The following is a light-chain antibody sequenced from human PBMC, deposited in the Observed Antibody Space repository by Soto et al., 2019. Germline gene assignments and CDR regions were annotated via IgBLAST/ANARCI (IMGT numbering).Light chain of an antibody. CDR2: GAS. CDR1: QSVSSSY. Sequence: EIELTQSPGTLSLSPGERATLSCRASQSVSSSYLAWYQQKPGQAPRLLIYGASSRATGIPDRFSGSGSGTDFTLTISRLEPEDFAVYYCQQYGCSRTFGQGTKVEIK. J-gene: IGKJ1*01. V-gene: IGKV3-20*01. CDR3: QQYGCSRT.